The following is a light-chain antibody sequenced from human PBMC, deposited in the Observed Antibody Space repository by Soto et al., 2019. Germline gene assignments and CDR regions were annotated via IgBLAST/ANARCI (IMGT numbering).Light chain of an antibody. CDR2: DSS. CDR1: HDIGTS. CDR3: QQYEKLPIT. J-gene: IGKJ5*01. V-gene: IGKV1-33*01. Sequence: DIHLTQSPSSLSVSVGDRVAITCRASHDIGTSLNWYHQKPGKAPTRLIYDSSDLESGVPSRFCGSGSGTDFILTISSLQPEDIATYYFQQYEKLPITFGPGTRLEIK.